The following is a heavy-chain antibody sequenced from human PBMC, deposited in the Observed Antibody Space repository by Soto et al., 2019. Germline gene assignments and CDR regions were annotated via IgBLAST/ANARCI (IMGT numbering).Heavy chain of an antibody. Sequence: GESLKISCKGSGYSFTSYWISWVRQMPGKGLEWMGRIDPSDSYTNYSPSFQGHVTISADKSISTAYLQWSSLKASDTAMYYCARHGPPYCSGGSCYGPWFDPWGQGTLVTVSS. D-gene: IGHD2-15*01. CDR1: GYSFTSYW. J-gene: IGHJ5*02. CDR3: ARHGPPYCSGGSCYGPWFDP. V-gene: IGHV5-10-1*01. CDR2: IDPSDSYT.